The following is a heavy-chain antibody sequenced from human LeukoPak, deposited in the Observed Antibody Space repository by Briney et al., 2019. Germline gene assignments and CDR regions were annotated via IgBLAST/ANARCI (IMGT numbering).Heavy chain of an antibody. CDR3: ARLTKDYYYGMDV. V-gene: IGHV4-59*01. Sequence: SETLSLTCTVSGGSLRSYYWSWIRQPPGKGLEWIGYVYYSGRTNYNPSLKSRVTITVDTSKNQFSLKLSSVTAADTAVYYCARLTKDYYYGMDVWGQGTTVTVSS. CDR1: GGSLRSYY. D-gene: IGHD3-3*01. CDR2: VYYSGRT. J-gene: IGHJ6*02.